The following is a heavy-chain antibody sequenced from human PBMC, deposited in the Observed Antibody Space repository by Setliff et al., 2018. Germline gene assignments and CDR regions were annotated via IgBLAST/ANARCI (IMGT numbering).Heavy chain of an antibody. CDR2: IYYSGST. CDR3: ARGPRFDYESPTYRRRFDP. CDR1: GGSINRDY. Sequence: PSETLSLTCSVSGGSINRDYWNWIRQPPGKGLEWIGSIYYSGSTYYNPSLKSRVTISVDTSKNQCSLKLSSVTAADTAVYFCARGPRFDYESPTYRRRFDPWGQGTAVTVSS. V-gene: IGHV4-59*05. D-gene: IGHD3-22*01. J-gene: IGHJ5*02.